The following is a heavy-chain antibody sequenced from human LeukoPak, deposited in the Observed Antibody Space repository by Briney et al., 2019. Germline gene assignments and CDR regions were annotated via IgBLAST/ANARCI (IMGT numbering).Heavy chain of an antibody. V-gene: IGHV3-7*01. D-gene: IGHD5-24*01. CDR3: ARDRRGWLQSGFDY. Sequence: PGGSLRLSCAASGSTFSNYWMHWVRQAPGKGLEWVANIQQDGSEQYYVDSVKGRFTISRDNAKNSLYLQMNSLRAEDTAVYYCARDRRGWLQSGFDYWGQGTLVTVSS. CDR2: IQQDGSEQ. CDR1: GSTFSNYW. J-gene: IGHJ4*02.